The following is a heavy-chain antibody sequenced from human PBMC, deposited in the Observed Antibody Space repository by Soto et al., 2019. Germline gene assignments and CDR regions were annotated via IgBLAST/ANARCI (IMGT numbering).Heavy chain of an antibody. J-gene: IGHJ6*02. V-gene: IGHV1-46*01. CDR2: INPSGGST. Sequence: ASVKVSCKASGYTFTRYYMNWVRQAPGQGLEWMGIINPSGGSTSYAQKIQGRVTMTRDTSTSTVYMEMSSLRSEDTAVYYCARDWAPDDFDFWSGYLRGMDVWGQGTTVTVSS. CDR1: GYTFTRYY. CDR3: ARDWAPDDFDFWSGYLRGMDV. D-gene: IGHD3-3*01.